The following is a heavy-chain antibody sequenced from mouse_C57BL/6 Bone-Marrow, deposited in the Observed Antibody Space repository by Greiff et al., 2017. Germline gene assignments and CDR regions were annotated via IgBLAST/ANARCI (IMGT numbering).Heavy chain of an antibody. Sequence: QVQLQQSGAELARPGASVKLSCKASGYTFTSYGISWVKQRTGQGLGWIGEFYPRSGDTYYNEKFKGKATLTADKYFSTVYMGFRGRTSEDSAVYNGARWGYCYYYAVGDWGQGTSDAGSS. V-gene: IGHV1-81*01. CDR3: ARWGYCYYYAVGD. D-gene: IGHD2-3*01. CDR2: FYPRSGDT. J-gene: IGHJ4*01. CDR1: GYTFTSYG.